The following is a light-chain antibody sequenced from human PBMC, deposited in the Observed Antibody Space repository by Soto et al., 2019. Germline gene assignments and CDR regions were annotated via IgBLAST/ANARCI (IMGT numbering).Light chain of an antibody. V-gene: IGKV1-5*01. Sequence: EIQMTQSPSSLSVSVGDRFTITFHSSRDIRDFLNWYQQKPGKAPKLLIYDAYRLESGVPSRFSGSGSGTEFTLTITSLQPDDLATYFCQHYNSYSPYTFGQGTRLEI. J-gene: IGKJ5*01. CDR2: DAY. CDR3: QHYNSYSPYT. CDR1: RDIRDF.